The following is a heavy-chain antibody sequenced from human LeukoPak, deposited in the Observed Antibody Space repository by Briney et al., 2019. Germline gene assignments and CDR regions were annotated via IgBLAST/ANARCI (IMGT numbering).Heavy chain of an antibody. V-gene: IGHV3-23*01. CDR2: ISGSGGST. CDR3: ARDPEPIAARPRYFDL. CDR1: GFTFSSYA. Sequence: GGSLRLSCAASGFTFSSYAMSWVRQAPGKGLEWVSAISGSGGSTYYADSVKGRFTISRDNSKNTLYLQMNSLRAEDTAVYYCARDPEPIAARPRYFDLWGRGTLVTVSS. D-gene: IGHD6-6*01. J-gene: IGHJ2*01.